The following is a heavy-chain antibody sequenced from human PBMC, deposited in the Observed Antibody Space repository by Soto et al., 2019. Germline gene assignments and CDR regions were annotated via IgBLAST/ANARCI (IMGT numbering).Heavy chain of an antibody. D-gene: IGHD3-22*01. J-gene: IGHJ4*02. CDR3: ARGGYYYDSSGYYYFDY. CDR2: INPNSGGT. CDR1: GYTFTGCY. Sequence: GASVKVSCKASGYTFTGCYMHWVRQAPGQGLEWMGWINPNSGGTNYAQKFQGWVTMTRDTSISTAYMELSRLRSDDTAVYYCARGGYYYDSSGYYYFDYWGQGTLVTVSS. V-gene: IGHV1-2*04.